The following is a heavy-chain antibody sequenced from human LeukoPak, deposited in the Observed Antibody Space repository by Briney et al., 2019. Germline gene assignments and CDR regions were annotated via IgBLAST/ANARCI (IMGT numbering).Heavy chain of an antibody. CDR1: GGSFSGYY. CDR2: INHSGST. Sequence: SETLSLTCAVYGGSFSGYYWSWIRQPPGKGLEWIGEINHSGSTNYNPSLKSRVTISVDTSKNQFSLKLSSVTAADTAVYYCARDTWFGAGRTFDYWGQGTLVTVSS. V-gene: IGHV4-34*01. D-gene: IGHD3-10*01. J-gene: IGHJ4*02. CDR3: ARDTWFGAGRTFDY.